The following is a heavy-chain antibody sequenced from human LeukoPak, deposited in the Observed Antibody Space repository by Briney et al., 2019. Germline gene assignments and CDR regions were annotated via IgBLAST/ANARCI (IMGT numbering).Heavy chain of an antibody. Sequence: GGSLRLSCAASGFTFSSYGMHWVRQAPGKGLEWVAVIWYDGSNKYYADSVKGRFTISRDNSKNTLDLQMNSLRAEDTAIYYCAKENLLPSAGTLGSWGQGTLVTVSS. V-gene: IGHV3-33*06. CDR2: IWYDGSNK. J-gene: IGHJ5*02. CDR3: AKENLLPSAGTLGS. D-gene: IGHD6-13*01. CDR1: GFTFSSYG.